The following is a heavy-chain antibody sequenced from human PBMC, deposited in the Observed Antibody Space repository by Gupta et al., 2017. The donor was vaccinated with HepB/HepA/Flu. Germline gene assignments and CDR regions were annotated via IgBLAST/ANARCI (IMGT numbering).Heavy chain of an antibody. CDR3: TRDLMLKMATIRFDY. CDR1: GFTFGDYA. D-gene: IGHD5-24*01. J-gene: IGHJ4*02. V-gene: IGHV3-49*04. CDR2: IRSKAYGGTT. Sequence: EVQLVESGGGLVQPGRSLRLSCTASGFTFGDYAMNWVRQAPGKGLEWVGFIRSKAYGGTTEYAASVKGRVTISRDDSKSIAYLQMNSLKTEDTAVYYCTRDLMLKMATIRFDYWGQGTLVTVSS.